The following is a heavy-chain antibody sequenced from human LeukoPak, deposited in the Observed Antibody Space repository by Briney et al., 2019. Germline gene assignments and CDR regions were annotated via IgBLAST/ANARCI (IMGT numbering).Heavy chain of an antibody. V-gene: IGHV4-59*01. J-gene: IGHJ3*02. CDR3: ARGTEGEAFDI. D-gene: IGHD3-16*01. CDR1: GGSISIYY. Sequence: SETLSLTCTVSGGSISIYYWSWIRQPPGKGLEWIGYIFYSGSTNYNPSLKSRVTISVDTSKNQFSLKLSSVTAADTAVYYCARGTEGEAFDIWGQGTTVTVSS. CDR2: IFYSGST.